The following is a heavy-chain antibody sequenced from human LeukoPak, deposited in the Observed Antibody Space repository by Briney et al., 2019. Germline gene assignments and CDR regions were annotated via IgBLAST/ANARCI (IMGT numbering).Heavy chain of an antibody. J-gene: IGHJ6*03. CDR1: GYTFIGYY. Sequence: ASVKVSCKASGYTFIGYYIQWVRQAPGQGLEWMGWFNPNSGDTNYAQKFQGRVTMTRDTSISTAYMELSRLRSDDSAVYYCARSYYYYYYMDVWGKGTTVTVSS. V-gene: IGHV1-2*02. CDR3: ARSYYYYYYMDV. CDR2: FNPNSGDT.